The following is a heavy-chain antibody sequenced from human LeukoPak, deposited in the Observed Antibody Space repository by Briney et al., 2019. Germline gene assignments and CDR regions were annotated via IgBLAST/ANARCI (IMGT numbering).Heavy chain of an antibody. J-gene: IGHJ6*02. CDR2: MSYAGSNK. Sequence: GGSLRLSCVASGFNFSSYTMHWVRQAPGKGLECVAVMSYAGSNKYYADSVKGRFTISRDNSKNTLYLEMDILRSEDTAVYYCARDRCSTTSCAYAMDVWGQGTTVTVSS. V-gene: IGHV3-30-3*01. CDR1: GFNFSSYT. D-gene: IGHD2/OR15-2a*01. CDR3: ARDRCSTTSCAYAMDV.